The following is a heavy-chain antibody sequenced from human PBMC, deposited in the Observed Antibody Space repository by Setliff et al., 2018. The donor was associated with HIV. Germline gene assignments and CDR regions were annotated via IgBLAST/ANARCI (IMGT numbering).Heavy chain of an antibody. D-gene: IGHD1-26*01. CDR2: MNPKSGNT. CDR1: GYNFTSHD. CDR3: TRVRYGGTYDAFDV. V-gene: IGHV1-8*01. J-gene: IGHJ3*01. Sequence: ASVKVSCKASGYNFTSHDINWVRQAPGQGLEWMGWMNPKSGNTGYARKFQGRVTMTRKTSISTAYMELRSLRSDDTAVYYCTRVRYGGTYDAFDVWGQGTMVTVSS.